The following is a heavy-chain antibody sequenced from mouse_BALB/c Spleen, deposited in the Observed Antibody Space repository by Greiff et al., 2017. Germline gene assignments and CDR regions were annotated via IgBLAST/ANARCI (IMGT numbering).Heavy chain of an antibody. D-gene: IGHD2-2*01. J-gene: IGHJ4*01. Sequence: EVQLQQSGAELVKPGASVKLSCTASGFNIKDTYMHWVKQRPEQGLEWIGRIDPANGNTKYDPKFQGKATITADTSSNTAYLQLSSLTSEDTAVYYCAQRGLQAYYAMDYWGQGTSVTVSS. CDR3: AQRGLQAYYAMDY. V-gene: IGHV14-3*02. CDR2: IDPANGNT. CDR1: GFNIKDTY.